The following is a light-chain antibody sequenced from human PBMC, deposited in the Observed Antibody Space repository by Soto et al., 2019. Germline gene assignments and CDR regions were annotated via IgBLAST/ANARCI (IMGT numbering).Light chain of an antibody. V-gene: IGKV1-17*03. CDR2: IAS. J-gene: IGKJ4*01. Sequence: DIQMTQSPSVVSASVGDRVTITCRASQGISNYLAWFQQKPGKVPKRLIYIASTLQSGVPSRFSGSGSGTEFNITISSLQSEDFAVYYCQQYNNWPPLTFGGGTKVDIK. CDR1: QGISNY. CDR3: QQYNNWPPLT.